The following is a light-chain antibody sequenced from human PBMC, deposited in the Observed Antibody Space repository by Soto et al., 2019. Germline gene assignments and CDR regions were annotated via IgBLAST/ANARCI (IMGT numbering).Light chain of an antibody. J-gene: IGKJ1*01. Sequence: DIQMTQSPSTLSASVGDRVTITCRASQSIARWVAWYQQKPGKAPKLLIYDASNLESGVPSRFSGSGSGTEFTLTIISLQPDDVATYYCQQYNSYWTFGPGTKVDIK. CDR3: QQYNSYWT. CDR1: QSIARW. CDR2: DAS. V-gene: IGKV1-5*01.